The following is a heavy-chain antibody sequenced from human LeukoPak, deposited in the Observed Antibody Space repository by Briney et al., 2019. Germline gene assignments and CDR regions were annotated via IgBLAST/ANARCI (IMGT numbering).Heavy chain of an antibody. J-gene: IGHJ4*02. Sequence: ASVKVSCKVSGYTLTELSMHWVRQAPGKGLEWMGGFDPKDGETIYAQKFQGRVTMTEDTSTDTAYMELSSLRSEDTAVYYCATLKIDAVAGTIGVFDYWGQGTLVTVSS. D-gene: IGHD6-19*01. CDR1: GYTLTELS. CDR2: FDPKDGET. V-gene: IGHV1-24*01. CDR3: ATLKIDAVAGTIGVFDY.